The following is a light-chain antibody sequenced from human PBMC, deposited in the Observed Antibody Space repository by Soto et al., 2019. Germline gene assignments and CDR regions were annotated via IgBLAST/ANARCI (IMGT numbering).Light chain of an antibody. CDR2: EDS. V-gene: IGLV2-23*01. CDR1: SSDVGSYNL. J-gene: IGLJ1*01. CDR3: CSYAGSPYV. Sequence: QSVLTQPASVSGSPGQSITISCTGTSSDVGSYNLVSWYQQHSGKAPKLMIYEDSKRPSGVSNRFSGSKSGNTASLTISGLQAEDEADYYCCSYAGSPYVFGTGTKATVL.